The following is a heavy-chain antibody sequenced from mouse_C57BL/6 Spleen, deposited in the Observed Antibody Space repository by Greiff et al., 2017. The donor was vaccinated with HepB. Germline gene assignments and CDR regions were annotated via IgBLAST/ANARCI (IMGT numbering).Heavy chain of an antibody. D-gene: IGHD1-1*01. Sequence: VRPGASVKLSCKASGYTFTDYYINWVKQRPGQGLEWIARIYPGSGNTYYNEKFKGKATLTAEKSSSTAYMQLSSLTSEDSAVYFCAREGFYYGSSYWYFDVWGTGTTVTVSS. CDR1: GYTFTDYY. J-gene: IGHJ1*03. V-gene: IGHV1-76*01. CDR2: IYPGSGNT. CDR3: AREGFYYGSSYWYFDV.